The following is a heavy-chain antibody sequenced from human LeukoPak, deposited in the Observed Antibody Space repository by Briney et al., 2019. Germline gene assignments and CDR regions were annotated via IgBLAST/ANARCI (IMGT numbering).Heavy chain of an antibody. V-gene: IGHV4-59*12. J-gene: IGHJ5*02. CDR3: ARRMVRGVTDP. CDR2: IFYSGGA. Sequence: SETLSLTCTVSGGSIRSYYWSWIRQPPGKGLEWIGYIFYSGGANYNPSLKSRVTISVDTSKNQFSLKLSSVTAADTAVYYCARRMVRGVTDPWGQGTLVTVSS. D-gene: IGHD3-10*01. CDR1: GGSIRSYY.